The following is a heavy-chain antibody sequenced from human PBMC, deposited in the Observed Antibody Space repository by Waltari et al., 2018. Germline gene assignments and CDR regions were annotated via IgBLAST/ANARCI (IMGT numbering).Heavy chain of an antibody. J-gene: IGHJ3*02. Sequence: QVQLQESGPGLAKPSETLSLTCAVSGGSLRTSLWTWIRQPPGKGLEWIGYIYHSGTTNSNPSLKSRVTISVDTAKNQFSLKLRSMTAADTAVYYCTREAGYCSGGSCYFSGDNAFDIWGQGTTVTVSS. D-gene: IGHD2-15*01. V-gene: IGHV4-59*01. CDR3: TREAGYCSGGSCYFSGDNAFDI. CDR2: IYHSGTT. CDR1: GGSLRTSL.